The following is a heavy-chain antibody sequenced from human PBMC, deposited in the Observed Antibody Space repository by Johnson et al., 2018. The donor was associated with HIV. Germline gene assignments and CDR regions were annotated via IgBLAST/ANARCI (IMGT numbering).Heavy chain of an antibody. J-gene: IGHJ3*02. CDR3: ARLTWDQNRGWDAFDI. CDR1: GITVSSNY. CDR2: IYSGGST. V-gene: IGHV3-66*02. D-gene: IGHD1-26*01. Sequence: MLLVESGGDLVQPGGSLRLSCAASGITVSSNYMTWVRQAPGKGLEWVSVIYSGGSTYYADSMKGRFTISRDNSKNTLYLQMNSLRAEDTAVYYCARLTWDQNRGWDAFDIWGQGTMVTVSS.